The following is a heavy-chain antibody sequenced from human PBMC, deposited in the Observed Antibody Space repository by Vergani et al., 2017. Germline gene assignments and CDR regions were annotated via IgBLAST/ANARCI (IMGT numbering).Heavy chain of an antibody. Sequence: QVPLVPSGAAVKTPGASVKVSCKASGYTFTSYGISWVRQAPGQGLEWMGWISAYNGNTNYAQKLQGRVTMTTDTSTSTAYMELRSLRSDDTAVYYCARDIVAARPLSPKNFDYWGQGTLVTVSS. D-gene: IGHD6-6*01. CDR2: ISAYNGNT. V-gene: IGHV1-18*01. CDR3: ARDIVAARPLSPKNFDY. J-gene: IGHJ4*02. CDR1: GYTFTSYG.